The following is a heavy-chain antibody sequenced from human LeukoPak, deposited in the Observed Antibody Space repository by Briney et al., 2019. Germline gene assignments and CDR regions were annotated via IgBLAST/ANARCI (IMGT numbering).Heavy chain of an antibody. D-gene: IGHD3-3*01. CDR2: IIPIFGTA. V-gene: IGHV1-69*13. CDR1: GGTFSSYA. J-gene: IGHJ6*02. CDR3: ARKGITIFGVVPKTHYYYYGMDV. Sequence: SVKVSCKASGGTFSSYAISWVRQAPGQGLEWMGGIIPIFGTANYAQKFQGRVTITADESTSTAYMELSSLRSEDTAVYYRARKGITIFGVVPKTHYYYYGMDVWGQGTTVTVSS.